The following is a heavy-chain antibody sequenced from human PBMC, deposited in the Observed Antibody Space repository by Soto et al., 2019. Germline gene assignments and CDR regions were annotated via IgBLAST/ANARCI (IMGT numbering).Heavy chain of an antibody. CDR2: INPKSGGT. J-gene: IGHJ6*02. Sequence: QVQLVQSGAEVKKPGASVKVSCKASGYSFTDYHIHWVRQAPGQGLEWLGRINPKSGGTSTAQKLQGWVSMTTETSSRTASMELTRLTSDDTAIYYCARGDSTDCSNGVCSFFYNHDMDVWGQGTTVTVSS. V-gene: IGHV1-2*04. CDR1: GYSFTDYH. D-gene: IGHD2-8*01. CDR3: ARGDSTDCSNGVCSFFYNHDMDV.